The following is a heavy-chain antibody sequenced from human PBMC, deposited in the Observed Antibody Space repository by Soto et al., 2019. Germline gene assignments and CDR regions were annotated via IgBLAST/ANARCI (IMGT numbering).Heavy chain of an antibody. J-gene: IGHJ5*02. CDR3: ARVAGPTVVPPSSYS. V-gene: IGHV1-69*12. CDR1: GGTFSSYA. CDR2: IIPIFGTA. Sequence: QVQLVQSGAEVKKPGSSVKVSCKASGGTFSSYAISWVRQAPGQGLEWMGGIIPIFGTANYAQKFQGRVTIXVDLSXXTAYMELSSLRSADTAVYYCARVAGPTVVPPSSYSWGQGTLVTVSS. D-gene: IGHD2-15*01.